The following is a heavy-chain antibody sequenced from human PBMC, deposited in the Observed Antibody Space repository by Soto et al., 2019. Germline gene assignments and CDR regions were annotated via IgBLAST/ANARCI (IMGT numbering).Heavy chain of an antibody. Sequence: SETLSLTCTVSGGSISPYYWSWIRQPPGKGLEWIGYVYYSGNTNYNPSLESRVTISVDTSRNRFSLNLTSATAADTAVYYCARKGAAASYAHYYMDVGGRGTAVT. CDR1: GGSISPYY. J-gene: IGHJ6*03. V-gene: IGHV4-59*01. D-gene: IGHD6-13*01. CDR2: VYYSGNT. CDR3: ARKGAAASYAHYYMDV.